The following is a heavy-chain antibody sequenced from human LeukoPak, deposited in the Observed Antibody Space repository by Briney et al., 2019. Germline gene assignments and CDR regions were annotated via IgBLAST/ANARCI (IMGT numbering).Heavy chain of an antibody. CDR3: ARGLVLWYFDL. V-gene: IGHV4-59*01. Sequence: PSETLSLTCTVSGGSISSYYWSWIRQPPGKGLEWIGYIYYSGSTNYNPSLKSRVTISVDTSKNQFSLKLSSVTAADTAVYYCARGLVLWYFDLWGRGTLVTVSS. CDR2: IYYSGST. J-gene: IGHJ2*01. CDR1: GGSISSYY. D-gene: IGHD2/OR15-2a*01.